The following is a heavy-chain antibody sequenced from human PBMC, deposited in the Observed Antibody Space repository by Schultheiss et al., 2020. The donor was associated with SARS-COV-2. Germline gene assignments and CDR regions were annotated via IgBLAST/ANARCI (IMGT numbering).Heavy chain of an antibody. J-gene: IGHJ6*02. CDR1: GESFSAYY. CDR3: ARGRDRKYSSSQYYYGMDV. D-gene: IGHD6-13*01. Sequence: SETLSLTCAVCGESFSAYYWGCIRQPPGKGLKWIGDINHRGSTNYNPSLKSRLTMSVDASKIQFSLKLSSVTAADTALYYCARGRDRKYSSSQYYYGMDVWGQGTTVTVSS. V-gene: IGHV4-34*01. CDR2: INHRGST.